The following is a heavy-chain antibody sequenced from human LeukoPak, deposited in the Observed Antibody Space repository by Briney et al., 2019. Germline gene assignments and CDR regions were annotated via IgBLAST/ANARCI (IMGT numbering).Heavy chain of an antibody. CDR1: GFTFSTFG. CDR3: AKDTGSGSYSIYTYYFDY. J-gene: IGHJ4*02. D-gene: IGHD3-10*01. V-gene: IGHV3-30*02. Sequence: PGGSLRLSCAASGFTFSTFGMHWVRQAPGKGLEWVAFIRYDGSGKYYGDSVKGRFTISRDNSKNTLYLQMNSLRPEDTAVYYCAKDTGSGSYSIYTYYFDYWGQGTLVTVSS. CDR2: IRYDGSGK.